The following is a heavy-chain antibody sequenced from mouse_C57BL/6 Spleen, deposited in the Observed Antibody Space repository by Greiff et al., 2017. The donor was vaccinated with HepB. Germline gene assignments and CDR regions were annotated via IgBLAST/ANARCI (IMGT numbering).Heavy chain of an antibody. CDR1: GFNIKDYY. D-gene: IGHD1-1*01. CDR3: ALTTVNWYFDV. J-gene: IGHJ1*03. Sequence: VQLKQSGAELVKPGASVKLSCTASGFNIKDYYMHWVKQRTEQGLEWIGRIDPEDGETKYAPKFQGKATITADTSSNPAYLQLSSLTSEDTAVYYCALTTVNWYFDVWGTGTTVTVSS. V-gene: IGHV14-2*01. CDR2: IDPEDGET.